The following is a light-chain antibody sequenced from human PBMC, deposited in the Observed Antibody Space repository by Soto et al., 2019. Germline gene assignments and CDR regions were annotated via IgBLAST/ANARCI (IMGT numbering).Light chain of an antibody. CDR2: AAS. J-gene: IGKJ5*01. Sequence: DIQMTQSPSSLSASVGDRVTITCRASQGISNYLAWYQQKPGKVPKLLTYAASTLQSGVPSRFSGSGSGTDFTLTISSLQPEDVATYYCKKYNRAPFTFGQGTRLEIK. CDR3: KKYNRAPFT. V-gene: IGKV1-27*01. CDR1: QGISNY.